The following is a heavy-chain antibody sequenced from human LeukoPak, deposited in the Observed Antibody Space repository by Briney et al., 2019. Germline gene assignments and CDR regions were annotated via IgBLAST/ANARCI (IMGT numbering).Heavy chain of an antibody. CDR1: GFTFSSYA. CDR3: ARDVVGRIAAAGRFQH. D-gene: IGHD6-13*01. V-gene: IGHV3-30*04. J-gene: IGHJ1*01. CDR2: ISYDGSNK. Sequence: PGRSLRLSCAASGFTFSSYAMHWVRQAPGKGLEWVAVISYDGSNKYYADSVKGRFTISRDNSKNTLYLQMNSLRAEDTAVYYCARDVVGRIAAAGRFQHWGQGTLVTVSS.